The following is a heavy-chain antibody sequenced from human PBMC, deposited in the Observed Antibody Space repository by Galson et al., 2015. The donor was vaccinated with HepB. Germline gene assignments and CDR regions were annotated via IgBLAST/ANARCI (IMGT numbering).Heavy chain of an antibody. V-gene: IGHV4-39*07. D-gene: IGHD3-10*01. CDR3: ARDPGLLWFGELFAFDI. CDR1: GGSISSSSYY. Sequence: ETLSLTCTVSGGSISSSSYYWGWIRQPPGKGLEWIGSIYYSGSTYYNPSLKSRVTISVDTSKNQFSLKLSSVTAADTAVYYCARDPGLLWFGELFAFDIWGQGTMVTVSS. CDR2: IYYSGST. J-gene: IGHJ3*02.